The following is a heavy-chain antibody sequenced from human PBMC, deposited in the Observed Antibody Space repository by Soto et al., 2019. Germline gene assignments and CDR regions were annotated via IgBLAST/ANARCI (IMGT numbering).Heavy chain of an antibody. D-gene: IGHD6-13*01. CDR2: IYYSGST. CDR1: GGSVSSGSYY. J-gene: IGHJ4*02. CDR3: AASDSSSCEVGC. Sequence: QVQLQESGPGLVKPSETLSLTCTVSGGSVSSGSYYWSWIRQPPGQGLEWIGYIYYSGSTNYNPSLKSRVTISVDTSKKQFSLKLSSVTAADTAVYYCAASDSSSCEVGCWGQGTLVTVSS. V-gene: IGHV4-61*01.